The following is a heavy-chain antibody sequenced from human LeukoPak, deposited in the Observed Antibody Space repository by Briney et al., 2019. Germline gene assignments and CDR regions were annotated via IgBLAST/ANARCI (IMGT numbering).Heavy chain of an antibody. CDR1: RFTFSIHW. Sequence: GGSLRLSCAASRFTFSIHWMSWVRQAPGKGLEWVANIKQDGSDKYYVDSVKGRFTISRDNAKNSLYLQMTSLRAEDTAVYYCARLPGSKTFFDYWGQGTLVTVSS. D-gene: IGHD1-26*01. J-gene: IGHJ4*02. CDR3: ARLPGSKTFFDY. CDR2: IKQDGSDK. V-gene: IGHV3-7*01.